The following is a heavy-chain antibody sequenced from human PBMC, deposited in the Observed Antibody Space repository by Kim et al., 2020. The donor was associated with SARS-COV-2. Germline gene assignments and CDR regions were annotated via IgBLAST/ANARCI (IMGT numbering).Heavy chain of an antibody. CDR3: ARGQFNTGEPWLDP. CDR2: INHSGST. J-gene: IGHJ5*02. D-gene: IGHD3-16*01. CDR1: GGSFSGYY. Sequence: SETLSLTCAVYGGSFSGYYWSWIRQPPGKGLEWIGEINHSGSTNYNPSLKSRVTISVDTSKNQFSLKLSTVTAADTAGDYCARGQFNTGEPWLDPWGQGT. V-gene: IGHV4-34*01.